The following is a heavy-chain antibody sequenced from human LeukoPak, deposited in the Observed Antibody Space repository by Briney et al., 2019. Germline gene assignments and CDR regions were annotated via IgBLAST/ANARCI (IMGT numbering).Heavy chain of an antibody. J-gene: IGHJ5*02. CDR3: ASLARSMVRGVIGWFDP. D-gene: IGHD3-10*01. V-gene: IGHV5-51*01. Sequence: GESLKISCKGSGYSFTCYWIGWVRPMPGKGLEWVGIIYPGDYYNRYGPSFKGQVTISADKSINTAYLQWSSLTASDTAMYYCASLARSMVRGVIGWFDPWGQGTLVTVSS. CDR2: IYPGDYYN. CDR1: GYSFTCYW.